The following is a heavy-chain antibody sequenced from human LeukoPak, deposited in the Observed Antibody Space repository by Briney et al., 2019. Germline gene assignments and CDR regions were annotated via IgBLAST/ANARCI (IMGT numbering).Heavy chain of an antibody. CDR2: IYYSGST. CDR1: GGSVSSGSYY. V-gene: IGHV4-61*01. J-gene: IGHJ5*02. CDR3: ARESGSYFNWFDP. Sequence: SETLSLTCTVSGGSVSSGSYYWSWIRQPPGKGLEWIGYIYYSGSTNYNPSLKSRDTISVDTSKNQFSLKLSSVTAADTAVYYCARESGSYFNWFDPWGQGTLVTVSS. D-gene: IGHD3-10*01.